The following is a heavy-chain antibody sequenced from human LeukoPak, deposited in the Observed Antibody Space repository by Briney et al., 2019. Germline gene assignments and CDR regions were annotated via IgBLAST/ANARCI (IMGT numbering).Heavy chain of an antibody. J-gene: IGHJ4*02. CDR3: AQGTKGYSGSGTYLSRDHFISR. Sequence: GGSLRLSCAASGFTVSSNYMTWVRQAPGKGLEWVSVIYKNAITFHADTVKGRFTISRDNSKNTLYLQMNNLRADDTAVYYCAQGTKGYSGSGTYLSRDHFISRWGQGTLVTVSS. V-gene: IGHV3-53*01. CDR1: GFTVSSNY. CDR2: IYKNAIT. D-gene: IGHD3-10*01.